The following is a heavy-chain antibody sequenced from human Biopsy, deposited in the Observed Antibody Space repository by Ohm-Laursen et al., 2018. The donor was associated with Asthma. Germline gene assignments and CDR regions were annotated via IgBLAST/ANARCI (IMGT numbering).Heavy chain of an antibody. CDR1: GFSFSNFA. D-gene: IGHD1-1*01. CDR2: ISKDASTQ. Sequence: RSLRLSCSASGFSFSNFAIHWVRQAPGKGLEWVGVISKDASTQDYADSVKGRFTMARDNSKNTLDLQMNSLREEDTAVYYCVRDSTDDAFDIWGQGTVVSVSS. CDR3: VRDSTDDAFDI. J-gene: IGHJ3*02. V-gene: IGHV3-30*01.